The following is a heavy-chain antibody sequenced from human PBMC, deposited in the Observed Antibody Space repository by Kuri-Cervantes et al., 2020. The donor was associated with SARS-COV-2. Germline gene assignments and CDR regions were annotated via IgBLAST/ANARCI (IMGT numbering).Heavy chain of an antibody. Sequence: GGSLRLSCAASGFPFRSCWMHWVRQAPGKGLVWVSRTNSDGISTSYADSVKGRFTISRDNAKNTLYLQLNSLGAEDTAVYYCARGGVVTADWYFDLWGRGTLVTVSS. CDR3: ARGGVVTADWYFDL. CDR1: GFPFRSCW. J-gene: IGHJ2*01. D-gene: IGHD2-21*02. CDR2: TNSDGIST. V-gene: IGHV3-74*01.